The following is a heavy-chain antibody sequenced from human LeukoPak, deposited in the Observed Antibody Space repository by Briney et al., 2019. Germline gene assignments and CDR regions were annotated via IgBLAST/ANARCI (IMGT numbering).Heavy chain of an antibody. J-gene: IGHJ4*02. CDR3: ARGDYDILTGDY. CDR1: GGSFSGYY. CDR2: IYTSRST. Sequence: SETLSLTCAVYGGSFSGYYWSWIRQPAGKGLEWIGRIYTSRSTNYNPSLKSRVTISVDTSKNQFSLKLSSVTAADTAVYYCARGDYDILTGDYWGQGTLVTVSS. D-gene: IGHD3-9*01. V-gene: IGHV4-59*10.